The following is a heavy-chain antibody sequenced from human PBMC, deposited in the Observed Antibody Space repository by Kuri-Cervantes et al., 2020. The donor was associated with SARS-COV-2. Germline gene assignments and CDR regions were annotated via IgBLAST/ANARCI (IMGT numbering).Heavy chain of an antibody. CDR2: ISAYNGNT. D-gene: IGHD7-27*01. J-gene: IGHJ3*02. CDR1: GYAFTSYG. CDR3: ARLWGTNDAFDI. Sequence: ASVKVSCKASGYAFTSYGISWVRQAPGQGLEWMGWISAYNGNTNYAQKLQGRVTMTTDTSTSTAYMELRSLRSDDTAVSYCARLWGTNDAFDIWGQGTMVTVSS. V-gene: IGHV1-18*01.